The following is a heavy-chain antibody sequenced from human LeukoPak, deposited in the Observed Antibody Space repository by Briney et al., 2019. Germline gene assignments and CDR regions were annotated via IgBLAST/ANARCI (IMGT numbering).Heavy chain of an antibody. Sequence: GGSLRLSCAASGFTFSSYSMDWVRQTPGKGLEWVSSISSSSSYIFYADSMKGRFTISRDNAKNSLYLQMNSLRAEDTAVYYCARVEGNIITTTEGYFDYWGQGTLVTVSS. CDR2: ISSSSSYI. CDR3: ARVEGNIITTTEGYFDY. V-gene: IGHV3-21*01. D-gene: IGHD2/OR15-2a*01. CDR1: GFTFSSYS. J-gene: IGHJ4*02.